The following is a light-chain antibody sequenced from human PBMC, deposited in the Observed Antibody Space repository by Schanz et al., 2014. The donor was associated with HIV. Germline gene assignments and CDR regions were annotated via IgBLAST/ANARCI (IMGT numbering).Light chain of an antibody. CDR1: QGVSTR. CDR2: GAS. CDR3: QQCDSYPYT. J-gene: IGKJ2*01. V-gene: IGKV3D-15*01. Sequence: EIVMTQSPATLSASPGEGVTLSCRASQGVSTRSAWYQQKPGQAPRLLISGASSRAAGIPDRFSGSGSGTDFTLTISRLEPDDFATYYCQQCDSYPYTFGQGTKLDIK.